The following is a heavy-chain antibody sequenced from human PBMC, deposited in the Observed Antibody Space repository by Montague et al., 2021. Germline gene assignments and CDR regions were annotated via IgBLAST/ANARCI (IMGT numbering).Heavy chain of an antibody. CDR1: GASINGSPYE. Sequence: SETLSLTCTVSGASINGSPYEWGWIRQPPGKGLEWIGSIYYSANTYYNPSLKSRLSISVDTTKNQFSLRLKFVTAADTAVYHCARVDCDGDCYTFDPWGQGTLVTVSS. CDR3: ARVDCDGDCYTFDP. V-gene: IGHV4-39*01. CDR2: IYYSANT. J-gene: IGHJ5*02. D-gene: IGHD2-21*02.